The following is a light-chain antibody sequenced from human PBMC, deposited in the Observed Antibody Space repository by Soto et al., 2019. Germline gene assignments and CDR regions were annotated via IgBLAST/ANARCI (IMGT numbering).Light chain of an antibody. CDR2: AAT. Sequence: DIQMTQSPSAMSASVGDRATITCRASQGVSNRLAWFQQKPGKVPERLIYAATLLQSGVPSRFSGSGSGTEFTLTISSLQSEDFAEYHCQQYNNWPQTFGQGTKVEIK. V-gene: IGKV1-17*03. J-gene: IGKJ1*01. CDR1: QGVSNR. CDR3: QQYNNWPQT.